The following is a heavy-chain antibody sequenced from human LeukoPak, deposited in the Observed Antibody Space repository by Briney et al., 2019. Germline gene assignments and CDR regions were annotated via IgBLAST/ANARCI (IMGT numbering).Heavy chain of an antibody. CDR1: GYTFTGYY. V-gene: IGHV1-2*02. J-gene: IGHJ4*02. CDR2: INPNSGGT. Sequence: ASVKVSCKASGYTFTGYYMHWVRQAPGQGLEWMGWINPNSGGTNYARKFQGRVTMTRDTSISTAYMELSRLRSDDTAVYYCARESLVGATIDYWGQGTLVTVSS. CDR3: ARESLVGATIDY. D-gene: IGHD1-26*01.